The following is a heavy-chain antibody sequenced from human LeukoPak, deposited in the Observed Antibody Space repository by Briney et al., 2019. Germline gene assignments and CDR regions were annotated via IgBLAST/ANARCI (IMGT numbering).Heavy chain of an antibody. D-gene: IGHD5-12*01. CDR2: INPNSGGT. CDR3: ARGDSGYDHFYHMDV. V-gene: IGHV1-2*02. CDR1: GYTFTGNY. Sequence: ASVKVSCKASGYTFTGNYMHWVRQAPGQGLEWMGWINPNSGGTNYAQKFQGRVTMTRDTSMSTAYMELSRLIFDDTAVYYCARGDSGYDHFYHMDVWGKGTTVTISS. J-gene: IGHJ6*03.